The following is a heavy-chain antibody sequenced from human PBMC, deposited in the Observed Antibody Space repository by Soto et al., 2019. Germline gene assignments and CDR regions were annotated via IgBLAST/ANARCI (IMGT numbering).Heavy chain of an antibody. CDR3: ARRWGRTFDY. V-gene: IGHV4-59*08. D-gene: IGHD7-27*01. CDR1: CGSISSYY. J-gene: IGHJ4*02. CDR2: IYYSGST. Sequence: SETLSLTWTVSCGSISSYYWSWIRQPPGKGLEWIGYIYYSGSTNYNPSLKSRVTISVDTSKNQFSLKLSSVTAADTAVYYCARRWGRTFDYWGQGTLVTVS.